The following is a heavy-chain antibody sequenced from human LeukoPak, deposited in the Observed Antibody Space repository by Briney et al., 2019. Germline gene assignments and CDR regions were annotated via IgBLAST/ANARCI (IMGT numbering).Heavy chain of an antibody. D-gene: IGHD3-16*02. J-gene: IGHJ4*02. Sequence: PSETLSLTCTVSGGSISSSSYYWGWIRQPPGKGLEWIGSIYYSGSTYYNPSLKSRVTISVDTSKNQFSLKLSSVTAADTAVYYCASLNFPLRLGELSFNPLGVDENGGDWGQGTLVTVSS. V-gene: IGHV4-39*07. CDR3: ASLNFPLRLGELSFNPLGVDENGGD. CDR2: IYYSGST. CDR1: GGSISSSSYY.